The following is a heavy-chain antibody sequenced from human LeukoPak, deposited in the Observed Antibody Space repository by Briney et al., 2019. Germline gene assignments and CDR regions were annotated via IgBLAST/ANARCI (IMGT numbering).Heavy chain of an antibody. CDR2: INPIFGTA. D-gene: IGHD3-10*01. CDR3: AREGGRGDRYYFDY. CDR1: GGTFSSYA. V-gene: IGHV1-69*13. J-gene: IGHJ4*02. Sequence: SVKVSCKASGGTFSSYAISWVRQAPGQGLEWMGGINPIFGTANYAQKFQGRVTITADEPTSTAYMELSSLRSEDPAVYYCAREGGRGDRYYFDYWGQGTLVTVSS.